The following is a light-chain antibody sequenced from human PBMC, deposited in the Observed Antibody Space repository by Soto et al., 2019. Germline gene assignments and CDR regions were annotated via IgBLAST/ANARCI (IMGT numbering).Light chain of an antibody. V-gene: IGKV3-20*01. CDR3: QQYGTSPRT. CDR2: DAS. J-gene: IGKJ1*01. CDR1: QSVSSSN. Sequence: EIVLTQSPGTLSLSPGERATLSCRARQSVSSSNLAWYQQKPGQAPRLLIYDASSRATGIPDRFSGSGSGTDFTLTIRRLEPEDVAVYYCQQYGTSPRTFGQGTKVEIK.